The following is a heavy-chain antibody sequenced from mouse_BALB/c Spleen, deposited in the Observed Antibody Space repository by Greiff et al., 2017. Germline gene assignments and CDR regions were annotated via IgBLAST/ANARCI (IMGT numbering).Heavy chain of an antibody. Sequence: DVMLVESGGGLVQPGGSRKLSCAASGFTFSSYGMSWVRQTPDKRLELVATINSNGGSTYYPDSVKGRFTISRDNAKNTLYLQMSSLKSEDTAMYYCSRDRYYGSSYFDYWGQRTTLTVSS. D-gene: IGHD1-1*01. CDR2: INSNGGST. V-gene: IGHV5-6-3*01. CDR1: GFTFSSYG. CDR3: SRDRYYGSSYFDY. J-gene: IGHJ2*01.